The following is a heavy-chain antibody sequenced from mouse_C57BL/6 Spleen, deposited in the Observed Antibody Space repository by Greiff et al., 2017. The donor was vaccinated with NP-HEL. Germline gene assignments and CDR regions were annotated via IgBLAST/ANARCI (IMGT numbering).Heavy chain of an antibody. D-gene: IGHD2-10*02. CDR3: ARRGGLDWYFDV. CDR1: GFTFSSYA. Sequence: EVKLMESGGGLVKPGGSLKLSCAASGFTFSSYAMSWVRQTPEKRLEWVATISDGGSYTYYPDNVKGRFTISRDNAKNNLYLQMSHLKSEDTARYYCARRGGLDWYFDVWGTGTTVTVSS. J-gene: IGHJ1*03. V-gene: IGHV5-4*03. CDR2: ISDGGSYT.